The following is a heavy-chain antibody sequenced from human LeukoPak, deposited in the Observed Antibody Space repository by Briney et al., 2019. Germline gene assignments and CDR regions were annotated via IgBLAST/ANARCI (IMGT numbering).Heavy chain of an antibody. D-gene: IGHD4-11*01. J-gene: IGHJ3*02. V-gene: IGHV3-30*03. CDR2: ISYDGSNK. Sequence: GGSLRLSCAASGFTFSSYAMSWVRPAPGKGLEWVAVISYDGSNKYYADSVKGRFTISRDNSKNTLYLQMNSLRAEDTAVYYCAIYSNDAFDIWGQGTMVTVSS. CDR1: GFTFSSYA. CDR3: AIYSNDAFDI.